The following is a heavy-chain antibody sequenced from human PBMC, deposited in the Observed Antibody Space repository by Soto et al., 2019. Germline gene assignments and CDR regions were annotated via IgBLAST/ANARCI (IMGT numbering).Heavy chain of an antibody. CDR1: GGSISSGDYY. CDR2: MYYSGST. J-gene: IGHJ4*02. Sequence: SETLSLTCTVSGGSISSGDYYWSWIRQPPGKGLEWIGYMYYSGSTYYNPSLKSRVTISVETSKNQFSLKLSSVTAADTAVYYCARSIIEQLVPSDTVAYAGQGTLVTVSS. V-gene: IGHV4-30-4*01. CDR3: ARSIIEQLVPSDTVAY. D-gene: IGHD6-6*01.